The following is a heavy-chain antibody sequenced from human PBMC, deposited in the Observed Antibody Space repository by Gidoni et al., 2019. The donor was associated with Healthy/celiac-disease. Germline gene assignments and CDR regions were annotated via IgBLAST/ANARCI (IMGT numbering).Heavy chain of an antibody. CDR2: INPSGGST. V-gene: IGHV1-46*01. CDR1: GYTFTSYY. J-gene: IGHJ5*02. D-gene: IGHD3-22*01. CDR3: AREGYYYDSSGWNWFDP. Sequence: QVQLVQSGAEVKKPGASVKVSCKASGYTFTSYYMHWVRQAPGQGLEWLGIINPSGGSTSYAQKFQGRVTMTRDTSTSTVYMELSSLRSEDTAVYYCAREGYYYDSSGWNWFDPWGQGTLVTVSS.